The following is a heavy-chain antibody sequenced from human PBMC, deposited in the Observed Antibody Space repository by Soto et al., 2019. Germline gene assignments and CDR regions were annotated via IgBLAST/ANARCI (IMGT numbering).Heavy chain of an antibody. CDR2: VSYDGSHQ. J-gene: IGHJ4*02. Sequence: GGSLRLSCVASGFTFRGCGMHWVRQTPGKGLEWVALVSYDGSHQYYADSVMCRFTISRDNSKNTVYLQMNSLRGEDTALYYWAKDYSSSNVRIDNWGQGTLVTASS. CDR1: GFTFRGCG. V-gene: IGHV3-30*18. CDR3: AKDYSSSNVRIDN. D-gene: IGHD6-6*01.